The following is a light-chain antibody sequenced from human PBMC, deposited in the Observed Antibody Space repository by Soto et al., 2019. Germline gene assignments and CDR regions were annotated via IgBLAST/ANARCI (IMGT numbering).Light chain of an antibody. CDR3: QHYNSWPRT. CDR2: GAS. Sequence: EMVMTQSPATLSVSPGERATLSCRASQSVSSNLAWYQQKPGQAPRLLIDGASTRATGVPARFSGIGSGTEFTLTISSLQSEDFAVYHCQHYNSWPRTFGQGTKVDSK. J-gene: IGKJ1*01. CDR1: QSVSSN. V-gene: IGKV3-15*01.